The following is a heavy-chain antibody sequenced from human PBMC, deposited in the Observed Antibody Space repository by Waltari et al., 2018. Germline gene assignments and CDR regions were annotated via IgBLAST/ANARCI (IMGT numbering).Heavy chain of an antibody. CDR3: ARHINYARDY. J-gene: IGHJ4*01. Sequence: EVQLVEAGGGLVQPGGSLRLSCAAFGFSFGNAGLCWVRQAPGKGVEWVASIKPDGIEKTYVDSVKGRFTISRDNDENSLYLQMNSLRAEDTGVYYCARHINYARDYWGHGTLVTVSS. CDR2: IKPDGIEK. V-gene: IGHV3-7*01. D-gene: IGHD1-7*01. CDR1: GFSFGNAG.